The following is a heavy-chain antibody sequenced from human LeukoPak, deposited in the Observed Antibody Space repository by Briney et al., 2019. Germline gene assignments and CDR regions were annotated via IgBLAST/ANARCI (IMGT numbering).Heavy chain of an antibody. D-gene: IGHD3-22*01. Sequence: GASVKVSCKASGYTFTSYGISWVRQAPGQGLEWMGGIIPIFGTANYAQKFQGRVTITADESTSTAYMELSSLRSEDTAVYYCARRGYSWGNYYFDYWGQGTLVTVSS. CDR1: GYTFTSYG. CDR3: ARRGYSWGNYYFDY. V-gene: IGHV1-69*13. CDR2: IIPIFGTA. J-gene: IGHJ4*02.